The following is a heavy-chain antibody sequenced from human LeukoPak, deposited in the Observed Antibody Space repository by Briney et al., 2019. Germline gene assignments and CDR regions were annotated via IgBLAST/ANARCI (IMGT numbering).Heavy chain of an antibody. J-gene: IGHJ4*02. D-gene: IGHD3/OR15-3a*01. CDR2: ISYDGSNK. Sequence: PGGSLRLSCAASGFTFSSYAMHWVRQAPGKGLEWVAVISYDGSNKYYADSVKGRFTISRDNSKNTLYLQMNSLRAEDTAVYYCAKDLGPPRAPGLFDYWGQGTLVTVSS. V-gene: IGHV3-30-3*01. CDR1: GFTFSSYA. CDR3: AKDLGPPRAPGLFDY.